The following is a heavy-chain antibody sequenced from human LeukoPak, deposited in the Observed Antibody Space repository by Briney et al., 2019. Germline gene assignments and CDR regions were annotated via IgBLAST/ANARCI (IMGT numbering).Heavy chain of an antibody. CDR1: GFTFSSYE. Sequence: PGGSLRLSCAASGFTFSSYEMNWVRQAPGKGLEWVSYISSSGSTIYYADSVKGRFTISRDNAKNSLYLQMNSLRAEDTAVYYCARVGDSSGWYPHYFDYWGRGTLVTVSS. V-gene: IGHV3-48*03. CDR2: ISSSGSTI. D-gene: IGHD6-19*01. J-gene: IGHJ4*02. CDR3: ARVGDSSGWYPHYFDY.